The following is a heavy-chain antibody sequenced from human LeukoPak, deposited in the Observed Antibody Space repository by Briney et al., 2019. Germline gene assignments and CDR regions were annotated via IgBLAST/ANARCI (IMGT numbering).Heavy chain of an antibody. CDR3: ARDLAITGFDSSAYAFDI. D-gene: IGHD3-22*01. Sequence: SETLSLTCTVSSGSISNNNYYWGWIRQPPGKGLEWIGSIYYSGSTNYNPSLKSRVTISVDTSKNQFSLKLSSVTAADTAVYYCARDLAITGFDSSAYAFDIWGQGTMVTVSS. V-gene: IGHV4-39*07. CDR1: SGSISNNNYY. CDR2: IYYSGST. J-gene: IGHJ3*02.